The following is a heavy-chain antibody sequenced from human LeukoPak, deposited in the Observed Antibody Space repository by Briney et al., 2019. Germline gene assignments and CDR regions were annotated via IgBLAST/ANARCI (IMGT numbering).Heavy chain of an antibody. V-gene: IGHV1-2*02. CDR1: GYTFTGYY. J-gene: IGHJ6*02. CDR2: INPNSGGT. CDR3: ARSDVRSDWTDYYYYGMDV. D-gene: IGHD6-19*01. Sequence: ASVKVSCKASGYTFTGYYMHWVRQAPGQGLEWVGWINPNSGGTNYAQKFQGRVTMTRDTSISTAYMELSRLRSDDTAVYYCARSDVRSDWTDYYYYGMDVWGQGTTVTVSS.